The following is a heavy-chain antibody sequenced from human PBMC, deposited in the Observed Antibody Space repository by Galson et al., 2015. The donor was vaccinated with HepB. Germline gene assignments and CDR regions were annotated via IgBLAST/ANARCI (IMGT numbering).Heavy chain of an antibody. CDR1: GFTFDDYT. Sequence: SLRLSCAASGFTFDDYTMHWVRQAPGKGLEWVSLISWDGGSTYYADSVKGRFTISRDNSKNSLYLQMNSLRTEDTALYYCGRSAIAAAGTGAFDVWGRGTKVTVSS. D-gene: IGHD6-13*01. CDR2: ISWDGGST. J-gene: IGHJ3*01. CDR3: GRSAIAAAGTGAFDV. V-gene: IGHV3-43*01.